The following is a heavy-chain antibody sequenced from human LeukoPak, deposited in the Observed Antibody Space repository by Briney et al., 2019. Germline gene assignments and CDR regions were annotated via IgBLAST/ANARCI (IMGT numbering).Heavy chain of an antibody. Sequence: SETLSLTCTVSGGSVSSGSYYWSWIRQPPGKGLEWIGSIHYSGSTYYSPSLKSRLTISGDTSKSQFSLKLTFVTAADTAVYYCTRHHDYGDKIDYWGQGTLVTVSS. CDR1: GGSVSSGSYY. CDR3: TRHHDYGDKIDY. CDR2: IHYSGST. D-gene: IGHD4-23*01. J-gene: IGHJ4*02. V-gene: IGHV4-39*01.